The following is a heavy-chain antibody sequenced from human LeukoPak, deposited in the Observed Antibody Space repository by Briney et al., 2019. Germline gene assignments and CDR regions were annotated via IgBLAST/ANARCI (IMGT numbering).Heavy chain of an antibody. CDR3: ARHRRYSSGRGFVVWFDP. CDR1: GGSISSSSYS. V-gene: IGHV4-39*01. J-gene: IGHJ5*02. D-gene: IGHD6-19*01. Sequence: PSGTLSLTCTVSGGSISSSSYSWGWIRQPPGKGLEWIGSIYYSGSTYYNPSLKSRVTISVDTSKNQFSLKLSSVTAADTAVYYCARHRRYSSGRGFVVWFDPWGQGTLVTVSS. CDR2: IYYSGST.